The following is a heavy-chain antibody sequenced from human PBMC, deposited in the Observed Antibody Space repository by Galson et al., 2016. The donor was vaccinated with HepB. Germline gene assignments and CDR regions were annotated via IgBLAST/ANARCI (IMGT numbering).Heavy chain of an antibody. V-gene: IGHV1-18*01. CDR1: GYTLASYG. CDR2: ISGYNGNT. D-gene: IGHD6-19*01. CDR3: ARVRGYSSGWSEAAFDY. J-gene: IGHJ4*02. Sequence: SVKVSCKASGYTLASYGFSWVRQAPGQGLEWMGWISGYNGNTNYAQKLQGRVTMTTDTSTSTAYMDLRSLRSDDTAVYFCARVRGYSSGWSEAAFDYWGQGTLVTVSS.